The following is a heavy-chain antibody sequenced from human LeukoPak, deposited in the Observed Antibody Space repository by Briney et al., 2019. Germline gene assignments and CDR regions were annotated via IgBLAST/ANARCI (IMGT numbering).Heavy chain of an antibody. D-gene: IGHD6-13*01. CDR1: GFMFSNHA. CDR3: ARLEQLIDAFDI. CDR2: ISTRGGGI. V-gene: IGHV3-23*01. J-gene: IGHJ3*02. Sequence: GGSLRLSCAGSGFMFSNHAMSWVRQAPGKGLEWVSGISTRGGGIYYADPVKGRFTISRDNSKNTLYLQMNSLRAEDTAVYYCARLEQLIDAFDIWGQGTMVTVSS.